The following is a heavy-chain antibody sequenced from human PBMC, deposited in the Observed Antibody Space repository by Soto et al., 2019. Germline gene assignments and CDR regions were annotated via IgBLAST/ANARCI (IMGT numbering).Heavy chain of an antibody. D-gene: IGHD4-17*01. CDR2: IIPIFGTA. CDR1: GGTFSSYA. J-gene: IGHJ4*02. CDR3: ARDSIGDYGADY. V-gene: IGHV1-69*13. Sequence: ASVKVSCKASGGTFSSYAISWVRQAPGQGLEWMGGIIPIFGTANYAQKFQGRVTITADESTSTAYMELSSLRSEDTAVYYCARDSIGDYGADYWGQGTLVTVSS.